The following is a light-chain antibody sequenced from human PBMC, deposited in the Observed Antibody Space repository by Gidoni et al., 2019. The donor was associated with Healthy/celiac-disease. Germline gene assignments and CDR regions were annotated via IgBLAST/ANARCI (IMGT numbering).Light chain of an antibody. J-gene: IGKJ5*01. CDR3: HQRSNWLVVT. CDR2: DAS. Sequence: EIVLKQSPATLSLSPGERATRSCRASQSVSSYVAWYQQKHGQAPRLLLYDASNRATGIPARFSGSGSGTDFTLTISSLEPEDFAVYYCHQRSNWLVVTFGQGTRLEIK. CDR1: QSVSSY. V-gene: IGKV3-11*01.